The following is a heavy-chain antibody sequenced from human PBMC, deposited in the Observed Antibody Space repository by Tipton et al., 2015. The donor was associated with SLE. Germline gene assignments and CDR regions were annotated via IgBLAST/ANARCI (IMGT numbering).Heavy chain of an antibody. V-gene: IGHV4-38-2*01. CDR1: GYSISSGYY. CDR3: ARGRGIAVAGTYYYYGMDV. Sequence: TLSLTCAVSGYSISSGYYWGWIRQPPGKGLEWIGSIYYSGSTYYNPSLKSRVTISVDTSKNQFSLKLSSVTAADTAVYYCARGRGIAVAGTYYYYGMDVWGQGTTVSVS. CDR2: IYYSGST. D-gene: IGHD6-19*01. J-gene: IGHJ6*02.